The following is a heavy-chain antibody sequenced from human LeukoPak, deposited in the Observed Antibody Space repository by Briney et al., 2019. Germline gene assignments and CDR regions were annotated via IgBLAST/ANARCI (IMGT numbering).Heavy chain of an antibody. D-gene: IGHD2-2*01. V-gene: IGHV3-33*01. CDR2: IWYDGSNK. CDR1: GFTFSSYG. CDR3: ARASTVGVPAANYGMDV. J-gene: IGHJ6*02. Sequence: GRSLRLSCAASGFTFSSYGMHWVRQAPGKGLEWVAVIWYDGSNKYYADSVKGRFTISRDNSKNTLYLQMNSLRAENTAVYYCARASTVGVPAANYGMDVWGQGTTVTVSS.